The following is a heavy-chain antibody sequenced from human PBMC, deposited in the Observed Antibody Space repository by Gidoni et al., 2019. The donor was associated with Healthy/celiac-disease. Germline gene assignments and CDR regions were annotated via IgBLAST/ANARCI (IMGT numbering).Heavy chain of an antibody. CDR2: INHSGST. D-gene: IGHD2-2*01. Sequence: QVQLQQWGAGLLKPSETLSLTCAVYGGSFSGYYWSWIRQPPGKGLEWIGEINHSGSTNYNPSLKSRVTISVDTSKNQFSLKLSSVTAADTAVYYCARGGQGRVPYYYGMDVWGQGTTVTVSS. CDR1: GGSFSGYY. J-gene: IGHJ6*02. CDR3: ARGGQGRVPYYYGMDV. V-gene: IGHV4-34*01.